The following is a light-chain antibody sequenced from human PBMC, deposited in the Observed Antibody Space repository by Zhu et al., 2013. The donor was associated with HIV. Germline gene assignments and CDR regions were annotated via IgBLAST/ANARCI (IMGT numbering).Light chain of an antibody. J-gene: IGKJ1*01. CDR2: GAS. CDR3: QRFGSPYTWT. V-gene: IGKV3-20*01. Sequence: EVVLMQSPGTLSLSPGERATLSCRASQTVTYKHIAWYQQKPGQAPRLLIYGASSRAPGIPDRFSGGGSGTVFTLTITGLEPEDFGMYFCQRFGSPYTWTFGQGTNVEIK. CDR1: QTVTYKH.